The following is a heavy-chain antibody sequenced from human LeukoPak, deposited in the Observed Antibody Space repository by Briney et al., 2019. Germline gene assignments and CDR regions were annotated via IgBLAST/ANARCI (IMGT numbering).Heavy chain of an antibody. J-gene: IGHJ4*02. CDR1: GFTFDDYA. CDR3: AKERVYGSGSYSH. D-gene: IGHD3-10*01. Sequence: GGSLRLSCAASGFTFDDYAMHWVRQAPGKGLEWVSGISWISGSIGYADSVKGRFTISRDNAKNSLYLQMNSLRAEDTALYYCAKERVYGSGSYSHWGQGTLVTVSS. CDR2: ISWISGSI. V-gene: IGHV3-9*01.